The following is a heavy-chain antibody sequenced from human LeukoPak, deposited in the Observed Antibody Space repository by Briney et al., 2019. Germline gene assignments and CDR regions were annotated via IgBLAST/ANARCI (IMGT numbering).Heavy chain of an antibody. CDR3: ARETPEDYGDYADWFDP. CDR2: MNPNSGNT. CDR1: GYTFTSYD. Sequence: GASVKVSCKASGYTFTSYDINWVRQATGQGLEWMGWMNPNSGNTGYAQKFQGRVTMTRNTSISTAYMELSSLRSEDTAVYYCARETPEDYGDYADWFDPWGQGTLVTVSS. J-gene: IGHJ5*02. D-gene: IGHD4-17*01. V-gene: IGHV1-8*01.